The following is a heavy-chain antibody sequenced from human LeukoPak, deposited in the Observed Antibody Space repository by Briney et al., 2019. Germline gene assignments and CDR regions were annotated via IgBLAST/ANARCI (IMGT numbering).Heavy chain of an antibody. J-gene: IGHJ4*02. CDR1: GGSISSSNW. CDR2: IYHSGST. V-gene: IGHV4-4*02. D-gene: IGHD5-18*01. CDR3: AREGQGAYSYGHEPFDY. Sequence: SETLSLTCAVSGGSISSSNWWSWVHQPPGKGLEWIGEIYHSGSTNYNPSLKSRVTISVDKSKNQFSLKLSSVTAADTAVYYCAREGQGAYSYGHEPFDYWGQGTLVTVSS.